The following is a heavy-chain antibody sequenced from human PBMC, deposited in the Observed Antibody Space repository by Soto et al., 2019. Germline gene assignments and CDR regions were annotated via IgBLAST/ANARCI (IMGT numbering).Heavy chain of an antibody. CDR2: MNPNSGNA. Sequence: QVQLVQSGAEVTKPGASVKVSCKASGYTFTGYDINWVRQATGQRPEWMGWMNPNSGNAGYAEKFQGRVTMTRDTSITTAYMELSGLTSDDTAVYYCARHTATVPGDFWGQGTPVTVSS. D-gene: IGHD5-18*01. V-gene: IGHV1-8*01. CDR3: ARHTATVPGDF. J-gene: IGHJ4*02. CDR1: GYTFTGYD.